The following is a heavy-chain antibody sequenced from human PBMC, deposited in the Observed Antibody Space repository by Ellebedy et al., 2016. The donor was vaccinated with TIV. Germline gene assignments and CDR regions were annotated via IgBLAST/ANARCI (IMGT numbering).Heavy chain of an antibody. CDR2: ISQSGGDT. V-gene: IGHV3-23*01. J-gene: IGHJ4*02. CDR1: GFTFSSYA. D-gene: IGHD6-19*01. Sequence: GGSLRLSCAASGFTFSSYAMAWVRQAPGKGLEWVSSISQSGGDTFYADSVKGRYTSSRDNSKNTLYLRMNSLRVEDTAVYYCAKGPEQWQIKSGGFEDWGQGTLVTVSS. CDR3: AKGPEQWQIKSGGFED.